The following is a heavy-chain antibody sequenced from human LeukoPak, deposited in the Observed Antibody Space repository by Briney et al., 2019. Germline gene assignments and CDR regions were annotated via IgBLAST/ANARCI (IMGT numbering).Heavy chain of an antibody. CDR3: ASRTMVRGVG. Sequence: SETLSLTCTVSGGSISSSSYYWGWIREPPGKGLEWIGSIYYSGSTYYNPSLKSRVTISVDTSKNQFSLKLSSVTAADTAVYYCASRTMVRGVGWGQGTLVTVSS. CDR2: IYYSGST. V-gene: IGHV4-39*01. D-gene: IGHD3-10*01. CDR1: GGSISSSSYY. J-gene: IGHJ4*02.